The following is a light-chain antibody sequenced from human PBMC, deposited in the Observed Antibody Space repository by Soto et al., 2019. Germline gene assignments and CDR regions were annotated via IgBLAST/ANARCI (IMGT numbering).Light chain of an antibody. Sequence: QSVLTQPASASGSPGQSITISCTGTTCDVGGYNYVSWYQQHPGKAPQLMIYDVSNRPAGVSNRFSGSKSGNTASLTISGLQAEDESDYYCSSYTRSSTEVFGTGTKVTV. V-gene: IGLV2-14*01. J-gene: IGLJ1*01. CDR1: TCDVGGYNY. CDR3: SSYTRSSTEV. CDR2: DVS.